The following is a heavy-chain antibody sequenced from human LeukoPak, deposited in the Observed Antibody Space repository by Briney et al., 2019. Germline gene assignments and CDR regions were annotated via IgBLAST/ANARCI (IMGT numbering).Heavy chain of an antibody. V-gene: IGHV4-61*01. J-gene: IGHJ4*02. CDR2: IYYSGST. Sequence: SETLSLTCTVSGGSVSSSSYYWSWIRQPPGKGLEWIGYIYYSGSTNYNPSLKSRVTISVDTSKNQFSLKLSSVTAADTAVYYCARGGGYNENLDYWGQGTLVTVSS. D-gene: IGHD5-24*01. CDR3: ARGGGYNENLDY. CDR1: GGSVSSSSYY.